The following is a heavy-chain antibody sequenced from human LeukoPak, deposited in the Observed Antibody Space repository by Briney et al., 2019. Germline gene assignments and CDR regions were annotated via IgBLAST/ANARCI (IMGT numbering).Heavy chain of an antibody. CDR2: IYSGGST. V-gene: IGHV3-53*01. CDR3: ARGQIAAAAPGAFDI. Sequence: GGSLRLSCAASGFTVSSNYMSWVRQAPGKGLEWVSVIYSGGSTYYADSVKGRFTISRDNSKNTLYLQMNSLRAEDTAAYYCARGQIAAAAPGAFDIWGQGTMVTVSS. CDR1: GFTVSSNY. J-gene: IGHJ3*02. D-gene: IGHD6-13*01.